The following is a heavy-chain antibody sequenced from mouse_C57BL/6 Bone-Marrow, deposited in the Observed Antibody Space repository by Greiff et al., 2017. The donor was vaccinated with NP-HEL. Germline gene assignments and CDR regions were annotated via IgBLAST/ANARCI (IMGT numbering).Heavy chain of an antibody. Sequence: VQVVESGAELARPGASVKLSCKASGYTFTSYGISWVKQRTGQGLEWIGEIYPRCGNTYYNEKFKGKATLTADKSSSTAYMELRSLTSEDSAVYFCARSRDITTVRFDYWGQGTTLTVSS. CDR2: IYPRCGNT. V-gene: IGHV1-81*01. D-gene: IGHD1-1*01. CDR1: GYTFTSYG. J-gene: IGHJ2*01. CDR3: ARSRDITTVRFDY.